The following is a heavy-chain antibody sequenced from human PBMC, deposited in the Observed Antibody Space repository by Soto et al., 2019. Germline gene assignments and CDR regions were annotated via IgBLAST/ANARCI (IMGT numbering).Heavy chain of an antibody. D-gene: IGHD4-17*01. CDR2: IYHSGST. V-gene: IGHV4-30-2*01. CDR3: ARDNEDYGDYALDY. CDR1: GGSISSGGYS. J-gene: IGHJ4*02. Sequence: QLQLQESGSGLVKPSQTLSLTCAVSGGSISSGGYSWSWIRQPPGKGLEWIGYIYHSGSTYYNPSLKSRVTISVDRSKNQFSLKLSSVTAADTAVYYCARDNEDYGDYALDYWGQGTLVTVSS.